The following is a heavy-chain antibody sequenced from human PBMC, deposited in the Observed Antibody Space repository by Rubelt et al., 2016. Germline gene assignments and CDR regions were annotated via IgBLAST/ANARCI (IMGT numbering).Heavy chain of an antibody. CDR1: GFTFSSYG. D-gene: IGHD4-17*01. CDR3: AKDRYGDVSYFDY. V-gene: IGHV3-30*18. CDR2: ISYDGSNK. Sequence: GGVIQPGRSLRLSCAASGFTFSSYGMHWVRQAPGKGLEWVAVISYDGSNKYYADSVKGRFTISRDNSKNTLYLQMNSLRAEATAVYYCAKDRYGDVSYFDYWGQGTLVTVSS. J-gene: IGHJ4*02.